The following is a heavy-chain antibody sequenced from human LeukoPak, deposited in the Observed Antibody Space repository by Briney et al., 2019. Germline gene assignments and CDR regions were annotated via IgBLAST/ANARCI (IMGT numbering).Heavy chain of an antibody. D-gene: IGHD6-13*01. J-gene: IGHJ4*02. CDR3: ARRVSGWFYFDY. CDR2: IHNSGST. V-gene: IGHV4-61*01. Sequence: SETLSLTCTVSGGSVSGNTYHWSWIRQPPGKGLEWIGHIHNSGSTKYNPSLKSRVIISVDTSKNQFSLKLSSMTAADTAVFYCARRVSGWFYFDYWGQGTLVTVSS. CDR1: GGSVSGNTYH.